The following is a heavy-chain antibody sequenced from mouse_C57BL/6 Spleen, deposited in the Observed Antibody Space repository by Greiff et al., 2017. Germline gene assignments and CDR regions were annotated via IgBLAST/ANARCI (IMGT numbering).Heavy chain of an antibody. CDR3: ARDGYYAMDY. J-gene: IGHJ4*01. CDR2: ISYDGSN. CDR1: GYSITSGYY. Sequence: EVKVEESGPGLVKPSQSLSLTCSVSGYSITSGYYWNWIRQFPGNKLEWMGNISYDGSNNYNPTLKNRSSITRDTSKNQFFLKLNSVTTEDTATYYCARDGYYAMDYWGQGTSVTVSS. V-gene: IGHV3-6*01.